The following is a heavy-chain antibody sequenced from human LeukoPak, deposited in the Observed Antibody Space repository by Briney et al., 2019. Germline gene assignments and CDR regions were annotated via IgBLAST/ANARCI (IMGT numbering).Heavy chain of an antibody. Sequence: SETLSLTXTVSSGSISSGDYYWTWICQPPGKGLEWIGYIYYSGSTYYNPSLKSRVTISVDTSKNQFSLKLSSVTAADTAVYYCARTKYSSGWYVVRSGDPFDYWGQGTLVTVSS. V-gene: IGHV4-30-4*08. J-gene: IGHJ4*02. CDR3: ARTKYSSGWYVVRSGDPFDY. CDR2: IYYSGST. D-gene: IGHD6-19*01. CDR1: SGSISSGDYY.